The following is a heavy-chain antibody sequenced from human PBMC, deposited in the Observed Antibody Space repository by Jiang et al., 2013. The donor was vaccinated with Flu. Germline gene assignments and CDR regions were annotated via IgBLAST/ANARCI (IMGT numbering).Heavy chain of an antibody. CDR1: GYTFTSYA. CDR3: ARIRDSSGYTRPYFDY. V-gene: IGHV1-3*01. D-gene: IGHD3-22*01. Sequence: PGASVKVSCKASGYTFTSYAMHWVRQAPGQRLEWMGWINAGNGNTKYSQKFQGRVTITRDTSASTAYMELSSLRSEDTAVYYCARIRDSSGYTRPYFDYWGQGTLVTVSS. J-gene: IGHJ4*02. CDR2: INAGNGNT.